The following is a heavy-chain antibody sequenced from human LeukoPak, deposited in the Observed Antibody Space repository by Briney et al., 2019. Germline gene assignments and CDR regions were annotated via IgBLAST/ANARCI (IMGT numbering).Heavy chain of an antibody. CDR2: FYTSGSA. J-gene: IGHJ4*02. D-gene: IGHD1-26*01. Sequence: PSETLSLTCTVFGDSISTFYWSCIRPQPAGKGLEWIGRFYTSGSANYNASLQSRVTMSVDTSKNQFFLKLNSVTAADTAVYYCARGYRGLPDFEYWGQGIPVTVSS. CDR3: ARGYRGLPDFEY. V-gene: IGHV4-4*07. CDR1: GDSISTFY.